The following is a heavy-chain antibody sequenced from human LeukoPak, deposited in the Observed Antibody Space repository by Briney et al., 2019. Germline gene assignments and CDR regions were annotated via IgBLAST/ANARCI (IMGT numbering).Heavy chain of an antibody. CDR3: ARASIAVAGTQSAFDY. CDR1: GYTFTGYY. D-gene: IGHD6-19*01. CDR2: INPNSGGT. J-gene: IGHJ4*02. Sequence: ASVKVSCKASGYTFTGYYMHWVRQAPGQGLEWMGWINPNSGGTNYAQKFQGWVTMTRDTSISTAYMELSRLRSDDTAVYYCARASIAVAGTQSAFDYWGQGTLVTVSS. V-gene: IGHV1-2*04.